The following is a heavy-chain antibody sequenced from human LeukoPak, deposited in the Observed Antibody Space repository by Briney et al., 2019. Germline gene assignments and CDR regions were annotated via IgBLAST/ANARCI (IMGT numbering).Heavy chain of an antibody. Sequence: VASVKVSCKASGYTFTSYGISWVRQAPGQGLEWMGWISAYNGNTNYAQKLQGRVTMTTDTSTSTAYMELRSLRSDDTAVYYCARAQRYEQWLVSNWFDPWGQGTLVTVSS. D-gene: IGHD6-19*01. J-gene: IGHJ5*02. CDR1: GYTFTSYG. V-gene: IGHV1-18*01. CDR2: ISAYNGNT. CDR3: ARAQRYEQWLVSNWFDP.